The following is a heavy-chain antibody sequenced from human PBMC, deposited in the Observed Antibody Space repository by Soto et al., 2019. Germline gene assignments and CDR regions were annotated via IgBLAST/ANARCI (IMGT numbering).Heavy chain of an antibody. Sequence: GSLRLSCAASGFTFSSYGMSWVRQAPGKGLEWVSAVSCSGGSTYYADSVKGRFTISRDNSKNTLYLQMSSLRAEDTAVYYFAKDAGVVVTQRFDYWGQGTLVTVSS. CDR3: AKDAGVVVTQRFDY. CDR1: GFTFSSYG. CDR2: VSCSGGST. J-gene: IGHJ4*02. D-gene: IGHD3-22*01. V-gene: IGHV3-23*01.